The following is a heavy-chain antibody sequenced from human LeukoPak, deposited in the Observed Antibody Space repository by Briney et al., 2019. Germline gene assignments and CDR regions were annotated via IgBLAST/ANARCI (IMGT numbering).Heavy chain of an antibody. Sequence: ASVKVSCKASGYTFITYGISWLRQAPRQGLEWMGWIGVYNTNTNYAQNFRGRVTMTTDTSTTTAYMELTSLTSDDTAVYYCARHLGSGWDTPIDWGQGTLVTVSS. D-gene: IGHD6-19*01. CDR1: GYTFITYG. CDR3: ARHLGSGWDTPID. V-gene: IGHV1-18*01. J-gene: IGHJ4*02. CDR2: IGVYNTNT.